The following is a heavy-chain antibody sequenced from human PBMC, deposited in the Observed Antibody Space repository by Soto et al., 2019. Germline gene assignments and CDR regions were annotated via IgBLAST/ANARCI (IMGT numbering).Heavy chain of an antibody. Sequence: ASVKVSCKASGFTFTSSAVQWVRQARGQRLEWIGWIVVGSGNTNYAQKFQERVTITRDMSTSTAYMELSSLRSEDTAVYYCVAIYDILTGYYNSTDYWGQGTLVTVSS. D-gene: IGHD3-9*01. V-gene: IGHV1-58*01. J-gene: IGHJ4*02. CDR3: VAIYDILTGYYNSTDY. CDR1: GFTFTSSA. CDR2: IVVGSGNT.